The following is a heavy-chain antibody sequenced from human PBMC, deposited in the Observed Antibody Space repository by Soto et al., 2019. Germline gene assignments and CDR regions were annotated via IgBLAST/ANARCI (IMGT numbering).Heavy chain of an antibody. CDR3: ASTIATAYGMDV. Sequence: GASVNVSCKASGGTFSSYAISWVRQAPGQGLEWMGGIIPVFGTANYAQKFQGRVTITADESTSTAYMELSSLRSEDTAVYYCASTIATAYGMDVWGQGTTVTVSS. J-gene: IGHJ6*02. CDR1: GGTFSSYA. D-gene: IGHD3-9*01. V-gene: IGHV1-69*01. CDR2: IIPVFGTA.